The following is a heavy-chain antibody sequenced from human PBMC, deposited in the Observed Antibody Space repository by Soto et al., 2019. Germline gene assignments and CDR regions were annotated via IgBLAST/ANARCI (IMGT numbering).Heavy chain of an antibody. CDR3: ARGEEESIAAAGPFDY. CDR1: GGSISSYY. Sequence: SETLSLTCTVSGGSISSYYWSWIRQPPGKGLEWIGYIYYSGSTNYNPSLKSRVTISVDTSKNQFSLKLSSVTAADTAVYYCARGEEESIAAAGPFDYWGQGTLVTVSS. V-gene: IGHV4-59*01. CDR2: IYYSGST. D-gene: IGHD6-13*01. J-gene: IGHJ4*02.